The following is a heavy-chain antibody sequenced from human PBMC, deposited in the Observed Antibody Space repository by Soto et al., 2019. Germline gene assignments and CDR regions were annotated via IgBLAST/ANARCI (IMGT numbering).Heavy chain of an antibody. Sequence: ASVKVSCKASGYTFASYYMHWVRQAPGQGLEWMGIINPSGGSTSYAQKFQGRVTMTRDTSTSTVYMELSSLRSEDTAVYYCARDFVPAAQDYYMDVWGKGTTVTVSS. J-gene: IGHJ6*03. CDR3: ARDFVPAAQDYYMDV. CDR2: INPSGGST. CDR1: GYTFASYY. V-gene: IGHV1-46*03. D-gene: IGHD2-2*01.